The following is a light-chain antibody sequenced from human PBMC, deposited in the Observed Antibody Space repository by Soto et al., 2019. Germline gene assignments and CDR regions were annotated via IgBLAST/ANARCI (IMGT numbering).Light chain of an antibody. J-gene: IGKJ2*01. CDR3: QHYNSWARA. Sequence: ERVITQVAAALSMSPGERATLSCRASQSISTNLAWYQHIPGQAPRLLIYGASTRASGIPARFSGSGSGTEFTLTISSLQSEDFAVYYCQHYNSWARAFGQGTKVAIK. CDR2: GAS. V-gene: IGKV3-15*01. CDR1: QSISTN.